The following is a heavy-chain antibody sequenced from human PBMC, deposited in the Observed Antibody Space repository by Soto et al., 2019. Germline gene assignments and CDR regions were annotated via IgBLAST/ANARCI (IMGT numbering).Heavy chain of an antibody. Sequence: ASVKVSCKASGYTFTGYGISWVRQAPGQGLEWMGWISAYNGNTNYAQKLQGRVTITADKSTSTAYMELSSLRSEDTAVYYCAREAKNYYYGMDVWGQGTTVNVSS. D-gene: IGHD5-12*01. CDR2: ISAYNGNT. J-gene: IGHJ6*02. CDR1: GYTFTGYG. CDR3: AREAKNYYYGMDV. V-gene: IGHV1-18*01.